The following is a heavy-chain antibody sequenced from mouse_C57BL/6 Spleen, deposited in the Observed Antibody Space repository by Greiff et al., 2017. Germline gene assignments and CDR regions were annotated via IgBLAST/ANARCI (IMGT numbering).Heavy chain of an antibody. D-gene: IGHD1-1*01. CDR3: AREIGTVVAHFDY. V-gene: IGHV1-64*01. J-gene: IGHJ2*01. CDR1: GYTFTSYW. CDR2: IHPNSGST. Sequence: VQLQQPGAELVKPGASVKLSCKASGYTFTSYWMHWVKQRPGQGLEWIGMIHPNSGSTNYNEKFKSKATLTVDKSSSTAYMQLSSLTSEDSAVYYCAREIGTVVAHFDYWGQGTTLTVSS.